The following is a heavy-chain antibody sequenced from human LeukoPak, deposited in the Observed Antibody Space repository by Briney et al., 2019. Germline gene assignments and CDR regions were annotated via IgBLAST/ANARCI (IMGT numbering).Heavy chain of an antibody. D-gene: IGHD3-22*01. CDR3: ATDWDYDSSGYYALDAFDI. CDR2: FDPEDGET. J-gene: IGHJ3*02. V-gene: IGHV1-24*01. Sequence: ASVKVSCKVSGYTLTELSMHWVRQAPGKGLEWMGGFDPEDGETIYAQKFQGRVTMTEDTSTDTAYMELSSPRSEDTAVYYCATDWDYDSSGYYALDAFDIWGLGTMVTVSS. CDR1: GYTLTELS.